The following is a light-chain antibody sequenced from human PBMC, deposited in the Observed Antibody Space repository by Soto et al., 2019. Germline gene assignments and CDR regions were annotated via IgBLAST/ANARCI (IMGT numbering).Light chain of an antibody. Sequence: EIVLTQSPDTLSLSPGERATLSCRASQSVSGYLGWYQQKAGQAPRLLIYDASNRAYGVPARFRGSGSGTNFTHTIASLEPDDFAVYYCQQRSNWPDLTVGGGTRV. CDR2: DAS. J-gene: IGKJ4*01. CDR1: QSVSGY. CDR3: QQRSNWPDLT. V-gene: IGKV3-11*01.